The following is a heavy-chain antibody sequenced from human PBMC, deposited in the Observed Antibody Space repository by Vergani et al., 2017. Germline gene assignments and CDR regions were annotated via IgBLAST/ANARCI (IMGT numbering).Heavy chain of an antibody. V-gene: IGHV1-69*01. Sequence: QVLLVQSGAEVKKPGSSVKVSCKASGGTFSSYAISWVRQAPGQGLEWMGGIIPIFGTANYAQKFQGRVTITADESTSTAYMELSSLRSEDTAVYYCARATYGDYMYYYYYGMDVWGQGTTVTVSS. CDR1: GGTFSSYA. CDR2: IIPIFGTA. J-gene: IGHJ6*02. CDR3: ARATYGDYMYYYYYGMDV. D-gene: IGHD4-17*01.